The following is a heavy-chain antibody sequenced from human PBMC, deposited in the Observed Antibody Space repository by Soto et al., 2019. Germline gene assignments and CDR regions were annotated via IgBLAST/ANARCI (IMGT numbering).Heavy chain of an antibody. J-gene: IGHJ6*02. CDR1: GFTFSSYA. CDR2: ISGSGGST. V-gene: IGHV3-23*01. Sequence: GGSLRLSCAASGFTFSSYAMSWVRQAPGKGLEWVSAISGSGGSTYYADSVKGRFTISRDNSKNTLYLQMNSLRAEDTAVYYCAHSSGWTNKVYGMDVWGQGTTVTVSS. D-gene: IGHD6-19*01. CDR3: AHSSGWTNKVYGMDV.